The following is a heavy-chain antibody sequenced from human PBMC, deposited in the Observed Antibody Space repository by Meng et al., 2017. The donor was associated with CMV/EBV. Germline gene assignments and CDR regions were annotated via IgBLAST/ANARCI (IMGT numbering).Heavy chain of an antibody. V-gene: IGHV3-21*01. CDR2: ISSSSYI. Sequence: LPFSSYSMTWVRQAPGKGLEWVSSISSSSYIYYADSVKGRFTISRDNAKNSLYLQMNSLRAEDTAVYYCARDAYHYDFWSDRTSIDYWGQGTLVTVSS. CDR1: LPFSSYS. CDR3: ARDAYHYDFWSDRTSIDY. D-gene: IGHD3-3*01. J-gene: IGHJ4*02.